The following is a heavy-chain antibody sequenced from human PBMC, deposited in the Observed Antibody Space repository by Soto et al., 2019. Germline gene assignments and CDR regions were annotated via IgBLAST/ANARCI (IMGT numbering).Heavy chain of an antibody. V-gene: IGHV3-33*01. CDR1: GFTFSSYG. CDR3: ARDRVVVVPAASPYYYYGMDV. CDR2: IWYDGSNK. D-gene: IGHD2-2*01. J-gene: IGHJ6*02. Sequence: QVQLVEFGGGVVQPGRSLRLSCAASGFTFSSYGMHWVRQAPGKGLEWVAVIWYDGSNKYYADSVKGRFTISRDNSKNTLYLQMNSLRAEDTAVYYCARDRVVVVPAASPYYYYGMDVWGQGTTVTVSS.